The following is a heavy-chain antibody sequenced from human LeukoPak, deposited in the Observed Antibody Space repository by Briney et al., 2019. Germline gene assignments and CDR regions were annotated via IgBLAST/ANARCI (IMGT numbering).Heavy chain of an antibody. Sequence: GGSLRLSCAASGFTFSRHWMHWVRQAPGKGLVWVSRINSDGSSTSYAESVKGRFTISRDNANNILFLQMNSLRAADTAVYYCARGPDASGIYRPGDYWGQGTLVTVSS. J-gene: IGHJ4*02. V-gene: IGHV3-74*01. CDR2: INSDGSST. CDR1: GFTFSRHW. CDR3: ARGPDASGIYRPGDY. D-gene: IGHD3-10*01.